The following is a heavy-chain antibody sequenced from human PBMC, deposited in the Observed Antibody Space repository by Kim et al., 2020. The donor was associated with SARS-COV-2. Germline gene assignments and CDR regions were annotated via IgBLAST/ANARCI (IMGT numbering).Heavy chain of an antibody. Sequence: SETLSLTCTVSGASISRSNLYWGWIRQPPGKGLEWIGNIFYPGSTYYNPPLTSRLTMSIDTSKNQFSLKLTPVTAADAAVYYCVRLDSSGYYLVYWGQGILVTVSS. CDR2: IFYPGST. CDR1: GASISRSNLY. J-gene: IGHJ4*02. D-gene: IGHD3-22*01. V-gene: IGHV4-39*01. CDR3: VRLDSSGYYLVY.